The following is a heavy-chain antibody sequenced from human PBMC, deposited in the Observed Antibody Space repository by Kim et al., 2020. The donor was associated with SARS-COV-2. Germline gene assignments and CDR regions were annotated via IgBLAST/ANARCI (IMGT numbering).Heavy chain of an antibody. Sequence: GGSLRLSCAASEFSFSNYAMSWVRQFPGMGLEWVASINYRGNATYYADSVNGRFTISRDNTKNRLFLQMTSLRADDTAIYYCARDQGPNLWGVIGDFWG. CDR3: ARDQGPNLWGVIGDF. D-gene: IGHD3-16*02. J-gene: IGHJ6*02. CDR2: INYRGNAT. V-gene: IGHV3-23*01. CDR1: EFSFSNYA.